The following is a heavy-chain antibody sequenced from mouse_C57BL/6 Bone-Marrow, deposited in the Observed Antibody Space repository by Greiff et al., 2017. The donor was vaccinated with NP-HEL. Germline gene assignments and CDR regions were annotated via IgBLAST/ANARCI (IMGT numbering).Heavy chain of an antibody. V-gene: IGHV3-6*01. CDR1: GYSITSGYY. CDR2: ISYDGSN. D-gene: IGHD2-10*02. J-gene: IGHJ2*01. Sequence: ESGPGLVKPSQSLSLTCSVSGYSITSGYYWNWLRRFPGNKLEWVGSISYDGSNNYSPSLNNRISITRATSKNQFFLKLNSVTAEDTATYYCARAYGNYLDYWGQGTTLTVSS. CDR3: ARAYGNYLDY.